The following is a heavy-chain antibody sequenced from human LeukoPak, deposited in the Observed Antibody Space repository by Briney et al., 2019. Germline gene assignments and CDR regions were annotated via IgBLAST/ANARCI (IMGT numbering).Heavy chain of an antibody. V-gene: IGHV3-23*01. CDR1: GFTFSSYA. D-gene: IGHD3-16*01. CDR3: TTFNRGHH. Sequence: GGSLRLSCAASGFTFSSYAMRWVRQAPGKGLEWVSGISGSGGSTGYADSVKGRFTISRDNSKNTLYLQMNSLRTEDTAVYYCTTFNRGHHWGQGALVTVSS. J-gene: IGHJ5*02. CDR2: ISGSGGST.